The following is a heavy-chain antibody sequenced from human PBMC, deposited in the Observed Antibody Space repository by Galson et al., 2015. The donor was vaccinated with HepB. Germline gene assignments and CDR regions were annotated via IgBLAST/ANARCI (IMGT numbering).Heavy chain of an antibody. CDR3: AGYSSGWASFDY. Sequence: LSLTCAVYGGSFRGNYRSWIRQPPRKGLEWIGEINHSGSTNYNPSLKSRVTISVDTSKNQFSLKLSSVTAADTAVYYCAGYSSGWASFDYWGQGTLVTVSS. J-gene: IGHJ4*02. CDR2: INHSGST. CDR1: GGSFRGNY. D-gene: IGHD6-19*01. V-gene: IGHV4-34*01.